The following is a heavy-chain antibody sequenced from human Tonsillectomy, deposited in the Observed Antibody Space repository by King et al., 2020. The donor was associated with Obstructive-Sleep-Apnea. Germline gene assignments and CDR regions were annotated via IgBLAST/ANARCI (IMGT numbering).Heavy chain of an antibody. CDR2: ISSNSGSI. D-gene: IGHD1-26*01. Sequence: VQLVESGGGLVQPGRSLRLSCAASGFTFDDYAMHWVRQAPGKGLEWVAGISSNSGSIGYADSVKGRFTISRDNAKNSLYLQMNSLRAEDTAFYYCAKDKGGPYYDGMDVWGQGTTVTVSS. V-gene: IGHV3-9*01. J-gene: IGHJ6*02. CDR1: GFTFDDYA. CDR3: AKDKGGPYYDGMDV.